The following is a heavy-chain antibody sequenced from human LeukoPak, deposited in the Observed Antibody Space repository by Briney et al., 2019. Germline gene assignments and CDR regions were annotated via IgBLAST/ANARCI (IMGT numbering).Heavy chain of an antibody. CDR2: INQDGNKQ. V-gene: IGHV3-7*01. J-gene: IGHJ3*02. CDR1: GFTFSSYA. CDR3: ARDPYVSAYGAFDI. Sequence: GGSLRLSCAASGFTFSSYAMSWVRQAPGKGLEWVANINQDGNKQHYVDSVEGRFTISRDNAKNSLYLQMNSLTAEDTAVYYCARDPYVSAYGAFDIWGLGTRVTVSS. D-gene: IGHD3-22*01.